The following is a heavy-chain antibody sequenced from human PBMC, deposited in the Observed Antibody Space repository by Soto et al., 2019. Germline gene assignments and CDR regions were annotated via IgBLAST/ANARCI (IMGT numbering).Heavy chain of an antibody. J-gene: IGHJ4*02. CDR2: IYTGGNN. V-gene: IGHV4-4*07. Sequence: QLQASGPGLVKPSETLSLTCNVSGRSMTSDYWSWIRQPAGKGREWTGRIYTGGNNNYNPSLKGRVTMSVDTAKSQFSLKLTSVTAAATAVYYCAREGDDRHFFFDSWGQGTLVTVSS. CDR1: GRSMTSDY. CDR3: AREGDDRHFFFDS. D-gene: IGHD3-3*02.